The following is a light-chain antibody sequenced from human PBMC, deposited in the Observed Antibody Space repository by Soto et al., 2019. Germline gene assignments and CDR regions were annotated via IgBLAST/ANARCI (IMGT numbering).Light chain of an antibody. CDR1: KNDIGLYDF. Sequence: ALTQPPSASGSPGQSVTISCTGTKNDIGLYDFVSWYQHHPGKAPRLIIYEVVQRPSGVPDRFSGSKSGNTASLTVSGLQAADEADYFCKSYAGSNTYVFGSGTKVTVL. CDR2: EVV. CDR3: KSYAGSNTYV. J-gene: IGLJ1*01. V-gene: IGLV2-8*01.